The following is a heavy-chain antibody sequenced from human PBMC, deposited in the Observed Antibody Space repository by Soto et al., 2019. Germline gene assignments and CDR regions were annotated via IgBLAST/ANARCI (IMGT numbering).Heavy chain of an antibody. CDR1: GFTFSNAW. Sequence: LRLSCAASGFTFSNAWMNWVRQAPGKGLEWVGRIKSKTDGGTTDYAAPVKGRFTISRDDSKNTLYLQMNSLKTEDTAVYYCTTLNYYDSSGYYYDKGGYWGQGTLVTVSS. D-gene: IGHD3-22*01. V-gene: IGHV3-15*07. CDR3: TTLNYYDSSGYYYDKGGY. J-gene: IGHJ4*02. CDR2: IKSKTDGGTT.